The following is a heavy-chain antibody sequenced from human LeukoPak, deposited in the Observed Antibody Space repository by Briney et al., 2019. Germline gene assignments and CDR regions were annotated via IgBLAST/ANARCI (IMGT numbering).Heavy chain of an antibody. CDR3: ARALTTGKIDY. J-gene: IGHJ4*02. Sequence: SETLSLTCAVYGGSFSGYYWSWIRQPPGKGLEWIGEINHSGSTNYNPSLKSRVTISVDTSKNQFSLKLSSVTAADTAVYYCARALTTGKIDYWGQGTLVTVSS. D-gene: IGHD4-17*01. V-gene: IGHV4-34*01. CDR1: GGSFSGYY. CDR2: INHSGST.